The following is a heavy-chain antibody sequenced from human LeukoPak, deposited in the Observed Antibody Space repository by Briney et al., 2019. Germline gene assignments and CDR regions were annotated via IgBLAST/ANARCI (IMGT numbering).Heavy chain of an antibody. Sequence: SETLSLTCTVSGGSISSSSYYWGWIRQPPGKGLEWIGEINHSGSTNYNPSLKSRVTISVDTSKNQFSLKLSSVTAADTAVYYCAGPEYSSSYYFDYWGQGTLVTVSS. CDR2: INHSGST. D-gene: IGHD6-6*01. V-gene: IGHV4-39*07. J-gene: IGHJ4*02. CDR1: GGSISSSSYY. CDR3: AGPEYSSSYYFDY.